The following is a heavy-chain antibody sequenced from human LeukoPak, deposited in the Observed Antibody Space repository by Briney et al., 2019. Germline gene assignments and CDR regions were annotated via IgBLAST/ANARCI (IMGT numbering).Heavy chain of an antibody. CDR2: INPNSGGT. V-gene: IGHV1-2*06. D-gene: IGHD3-22*01. J-gene: IGHJ4*02. CDR3: ARGHRYYDSSGYCQW. Sequence: VSVKVSCKASGYTITGYYMHWVRQAPGQGLEWMGRINPNSGGTNYAQKFQGRVTMTRDTSISTAYMELSRLRSDDTAVYYCARGHRYYDSSGYCQWWGQGTLVTVSS. CDR1: GYTITGYY.